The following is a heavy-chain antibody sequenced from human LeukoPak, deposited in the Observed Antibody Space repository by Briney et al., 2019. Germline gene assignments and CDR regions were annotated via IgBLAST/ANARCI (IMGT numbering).Heavy chain of an antibody. CDR2: ISSSSSYI. Sequence: GSLRLSCAASGFTFSSYSMNWVRQAPGKGLEWVSSISSSSSYIYYADSVKGRFTISRDNAKNSLYLQMNSLRAEDTAVYYCAKDRYQVAATQVPYYYYMDVWGKGTTVTVSS. D-gene: IGHD2-15*01. CDR1: GFTFSSYS. V-gene: IGHV3-21*04. CDR3: AKDRYQVAATQVPYYYYMDV. J-gene: IGHJ6*03.